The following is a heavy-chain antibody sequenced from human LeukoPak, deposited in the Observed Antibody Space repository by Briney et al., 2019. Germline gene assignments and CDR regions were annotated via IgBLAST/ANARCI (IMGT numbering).Heavy chain of an antibody. D-gene: IGHD4-11*01. V-gene: IGHV4-61*01. CDR3: AAAYSNYPGWFDP. CDR2: IYYSGST. Sequence: SETLSLTCTVSGGPVSSGSYYWSWIRQPPGKGLEWIGYIYYSGSTNYNPSLKSRVTISVDTSKNQFSLKLSSVTAADTAVYYCAAAYSNYPGWFDPWGQGTLVTVSS. J-gene: IGHJ5*02. CDR1: GGPVSSGSYY.